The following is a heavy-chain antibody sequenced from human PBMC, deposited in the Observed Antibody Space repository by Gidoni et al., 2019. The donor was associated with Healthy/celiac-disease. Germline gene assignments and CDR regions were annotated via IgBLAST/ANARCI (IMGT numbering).Heavy chain of an antibody. CDR3: ARGHGRYYDSSGYYLDY. J-gene: IGHJ4*02. CDR2: IYHSGST. V-gene: IGHV4-4*02. D-gene: IGHD3-22*01. Sequence: QVQLQESGPGLVKPSGTLSLTCAVSGGSISGSYWWSWVRQPPGKGLEWSGEIYHSGSTNYNPSLKCRVTISVDKSKNQFSLKLSSVTAADTAVYYCARGHGRYYDSSGYYLDYWGQGTLVTVSS. CDR1: GGSISGSYW.